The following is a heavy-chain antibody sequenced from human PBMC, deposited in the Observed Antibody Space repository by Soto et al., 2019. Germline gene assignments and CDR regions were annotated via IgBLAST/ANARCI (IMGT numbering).Heavy chain of an antibody. D-gene: IGHD3-22*01. CDR3: ARANYYDSSGYYPKVRDPYGMDV. V-gene: IGHV1-69*01. CDR1: GGTFSSYA. J-gene: IGHJ6*02. Sequence: QVQLVQSGAEVKKPGSSVKVSCKASGGTFSSYAISWVRQAHGQGLEWMGGIIPIFGTANYAQKFQGRVTITADESTSTAYMELRSLRYEDTAVYYCARANYYDSSGYYPKVRDPYGMDVWGQGTTVTVSS. CDR2: IIPIFGTA.